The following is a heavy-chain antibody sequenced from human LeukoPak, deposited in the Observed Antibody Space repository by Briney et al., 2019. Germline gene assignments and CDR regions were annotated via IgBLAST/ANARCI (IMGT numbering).Heavy chain of an antibody. V-gene: IGHV4-34*01. CDR1: GGSFSGYY. Sequence: SETLSLTCAVYGGSFSGYYWSWIRQPPGKGLEWIGEINHSGSTNYNPSLKSRVTISVDTSKNQFSLKLSSVTAADTAVYYCAGGLTSGSYYYWGQGTLVTVSS. CDR3: AGGLTSGSYYY. D-gene: IGHD1-26*01. CDR2: INHSGST. J-gene: IGHJ4*02.